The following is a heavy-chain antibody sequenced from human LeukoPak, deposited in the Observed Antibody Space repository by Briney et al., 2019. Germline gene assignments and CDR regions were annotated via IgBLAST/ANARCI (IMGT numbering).Heavy chain of an antibody. Sequence: GGSLRLSCAASGFSFSSYAMHWVRQAPGKGLEWVALISYDGSNKYYADSVKGRFTISRDNSKNTLYLQMNSLRAEDTAVYYCASDMSYSGYYIDYWGQGTLVTVSS. J-gene: IGHJ4*02. D-gene: IGHD3-3*01. CDR2: ISYDGSNK. CDR1: GFSFSSYA. CDR3: ASDMSYSGYYIDY. V-gene: IGHV3-30-3*01.